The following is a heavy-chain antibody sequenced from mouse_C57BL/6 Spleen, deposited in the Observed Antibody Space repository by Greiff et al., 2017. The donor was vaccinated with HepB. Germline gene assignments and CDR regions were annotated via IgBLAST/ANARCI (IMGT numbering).Heavy chain of an antibody. CDR3: TRRKVTTVVATPFAY. CDR1: GFTFSDAW. Sequence: EVMLVESGGGLVQPGGSMKLSCAASGFTFSDAWMDWVRQSPEKGLEWVAEIRNKANNHATYYAESVKGRFTISRDDSKSSVYLQMNSLRAEDTGIYYCTRRKVTTVVATPFAYWGQGTLVTVSA. V-gene: IGHV6-6*01. J-gene: IGHJ3*01. CDR2: IRNKANNHAT. D-gene: IGHD1-1*01.